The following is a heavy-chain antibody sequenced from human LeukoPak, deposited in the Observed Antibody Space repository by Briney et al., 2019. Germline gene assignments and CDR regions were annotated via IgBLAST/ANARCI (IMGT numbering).Heavy chain of an antibody. D-gene: IGHD3-3*01. CDR3: ARDEASGNSGFDY. CDR2: IWYDGSNK. CDR1: GFTFSSYG. Sequence: GGSLRLSCASSGFTFSSYGMHWVRQAPGKGLEWVAVIWYDGSNKYYADSVKGRFTISRDNSKNTLYLQMNSLRAEGTAVYYCARDEASGNSGFDYWGQGTLVTVSS. V-gene: IGHV3-33*01. J-gene: IGHJ4*02.